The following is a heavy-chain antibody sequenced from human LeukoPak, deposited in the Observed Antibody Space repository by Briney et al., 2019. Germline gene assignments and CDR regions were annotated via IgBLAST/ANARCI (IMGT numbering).Heavy chain of an antibody. J-gene: IGHJ4*02. D-gene: IGHD5-18*01. Sequence: GGSLRLSCAASGFTFSSYAMSWVRQAPGKGREGGSAISGSGGSTYYADSVKGRFTISRDNSKNTLYLQINSLRAEDTAVYCCAKELDTAMVVSGDWGQGTLVTV. CDR1: GFTFSSYA. CDR3: AKELDTAMVVSGD. CDR2: ISGSGGST. V-gene: IGHV3-23*01.